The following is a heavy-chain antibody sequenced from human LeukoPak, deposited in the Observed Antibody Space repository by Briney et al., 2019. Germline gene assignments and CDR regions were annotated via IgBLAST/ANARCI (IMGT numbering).Heavy chain of an antibody. CDR1: GYTFTSYD. J-gene: IGHJ4*02. CDR3: ARDSAGYSYGYGSAY. CDR2: MNPNSGNT. Sequence: GASVKVSCKASGYTFTSYDINWVRQATGQGLEWMGWMNPNSGNTGYAQKFQGRVTITTDESTSTAYMELSSLRSEDTAVYYCARDSAGYSYGYGSAYWGQGTLVTVSS. V-gene: IGHV1-8*01. D-gene: IGHD5-18*01.